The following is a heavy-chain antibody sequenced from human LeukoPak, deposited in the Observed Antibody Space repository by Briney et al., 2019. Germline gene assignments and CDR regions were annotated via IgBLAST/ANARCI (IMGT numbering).Heavy chain of an antibody. CDR3: AREYYYDSRAPGAFDI. CDR1: GFTVSSNY. Sequence: GGSLRLSCAVSGFTVSSNYMTWVRQAPGKGLEWVSSISSRRSYIYFADSVKGRFTISRDNAKNSLYLQMNRLRAEDTAVYYCAREYYYDSRAPGAFDIWGQGTTVTVSS. CDR2: ISSRRSYI. J-gene: IGHJ3*02. V-gene: IGHV3-21*01. D-gene: IGHD3-22*01.